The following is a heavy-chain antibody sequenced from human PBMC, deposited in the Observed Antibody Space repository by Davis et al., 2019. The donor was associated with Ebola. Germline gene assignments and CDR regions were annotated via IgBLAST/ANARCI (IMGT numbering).Heavy chain of an antibody. Sequence: ASVKVSCKASGYTFTNYGITWVRQAPGQGLQWVGWFSAYSGDTNYVQKLQGRVTMTTDTSTSTAHMELRSLRSEDTAVYYCARGGGATQSGIDYWGQGNLVTVSS. V-gene: IGHV1-18*01. CDR1: GYTFTNYG. D-gene: IGHD3-16*01. J-gene: IGHJ4*02. CDR2: FSAYSGDT. CDR3: ARGGGATQSGIDY.